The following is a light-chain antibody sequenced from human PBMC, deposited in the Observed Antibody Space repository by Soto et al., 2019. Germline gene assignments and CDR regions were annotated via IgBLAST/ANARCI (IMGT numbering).Light chain of an antibody. CDR1: QSVSRH. V-gene: IGKV3-15*01. Sequence: ETVLTQSPATLSVSPGERATLSCRASQSVSRHLAWYQQAPGQAPRLLIHGASTRAIGVPDRFSGSGSGTEFTLTISSLQSEDFALYYCHQYNNWPWTLGQGTKVDIK. CDR2: GAS. J-gene: IGKJ1*01. CDR3: HQYNNWPWT.